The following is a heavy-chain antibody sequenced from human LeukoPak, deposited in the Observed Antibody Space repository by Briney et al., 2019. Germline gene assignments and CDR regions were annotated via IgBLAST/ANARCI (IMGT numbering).Heavy chain of an antibody. Sequence: PSETLSLTCDVYGGSFSGYYWSWIRQPPGKGPEWIGEINHRGSTNYSPSLKSRVTISVDTSKNQFSLKLTSVTAADAAVYYCARGGIVVATDYWGQGTLVTVSS. CDR1: GGSFSGYY. CDR2: INHRGST. CDR3: ARGGIVVATDY. J-gene: IGHJ4*02. V-gene: IGHV4-34*01. D-gene: IGHD6-19*01.